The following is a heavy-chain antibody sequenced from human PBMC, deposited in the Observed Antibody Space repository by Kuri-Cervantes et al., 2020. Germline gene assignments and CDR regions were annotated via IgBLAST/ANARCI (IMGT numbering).Heavy chain of an antibody. Sequence: SLKISCAASGFTFDDYAMHWVRQAPGKGLEWVSGISWNSGSIGYADSVKGRFTISRDNAKNSLYLQMNSLRAEDTAIYYCAKSYSVSGSYYNGLDYWGQGTLVTVSS. CDR1: GFTFDDYA. CDR3: AKSYSVSGSYYNGLDY. CDR2: ISWNSGSI. V-gene: IGHV3-9*01. D-gene: IGHD3-10*01. J-gene: IGHJ4*02.